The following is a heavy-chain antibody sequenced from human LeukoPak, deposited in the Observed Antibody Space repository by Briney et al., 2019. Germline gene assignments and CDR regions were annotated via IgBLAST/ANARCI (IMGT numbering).Heavy chain of an antibody. CDR1: GFTFSTYV. J-gene: IGHJ4*02. V-gene: IGHV3-23*01. D-gene: IGHD5-18*01. Sequence: GGSLRLSCAASGFTFSTYVVNWVRQAPGKGLEWVSTITGSGGSTYYADSVKGRFTISRDNSKNTLYLQMSSLRVEDTAVYYCARDSGYSYGPTDYWGQGTLVTVSS. CDR3: ARDSGYSYGPTDY. CDR2: ITGSGGST.